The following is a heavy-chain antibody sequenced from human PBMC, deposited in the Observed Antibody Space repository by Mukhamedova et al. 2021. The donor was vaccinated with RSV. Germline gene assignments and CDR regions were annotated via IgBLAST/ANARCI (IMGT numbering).Heavy chain of an antibody. J-gene: IGHJ3*02. Sequence: AEYMGGRFTISRDNAKNSLYLQMNRLRAEDTAVYYCARVYCSGGSCYSDAFDIWGQGTMVTVSS. D-gene: IGHD2-15*01. CDR3: ARVYCSGGSCYSDAFDI. V-gene: IGHV3-11*05.